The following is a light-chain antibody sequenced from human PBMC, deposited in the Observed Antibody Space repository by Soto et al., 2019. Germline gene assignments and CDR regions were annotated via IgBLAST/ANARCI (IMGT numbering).Light chain of an antibody. CDR3: QQRSNWPIT. V-gene: IGKV3-11*01. CDR1: QSVNNY. Sequence: EMVLTQSPGPLSLSPGERATLSCRASQSVNNYLAWYQQKPGQAPRLLIYDTSDRATGIPARFSGSGSGTDFTLTISSLEPEDFAVYYCQQRSNWPITVGQGTRLEIK. CDR2: DTS. J-gene: IGKJ5*01.